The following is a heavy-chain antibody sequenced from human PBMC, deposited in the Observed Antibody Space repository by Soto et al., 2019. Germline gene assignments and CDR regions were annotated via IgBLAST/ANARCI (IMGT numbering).Heavy chain of an antibody. D-gene: IGHD3-16*01. V-gene: IGHV1-3*02. CDR1: GYTFTTYS. CDR2: SNAANGYT. CDR3: ARDGGSGMDV. Sequence: ASVKVSCKASGYTFTTYSMHWVRQAPGQRLEWMGWSNAANGYTQYSQDFQGRVTIMRDTSASTAYMELSSLRSEDTAVHYCARDGGSGMDVWGQGTTVTVSS. J-gene: IGHJ6*02.